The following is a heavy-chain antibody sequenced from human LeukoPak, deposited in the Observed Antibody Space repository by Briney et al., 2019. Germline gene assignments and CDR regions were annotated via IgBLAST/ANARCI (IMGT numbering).Heavy chain of an antibody. CDR3: AKDIPIRSYSDY. V-gene: IGHV3-23*01. CDR2: ISGSGGST. CDR1: GFTFSSYT. Sequence: TGGSLRLSCAGSGFTFSSYTMVWVRQAPGKGLEWVSAISGSGGSTYYADSVKGRFTISRDNSKNTLYLQMNSLRAEDTAVYYCAKDIPIRSYSDYWGQGTLVTVSS. J-gene: IGHJ4*02.